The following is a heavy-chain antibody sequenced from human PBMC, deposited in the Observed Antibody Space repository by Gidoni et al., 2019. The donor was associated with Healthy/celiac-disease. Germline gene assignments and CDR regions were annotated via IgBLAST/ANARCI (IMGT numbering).Heavy chain of an antibody. CDR1: GCTFRRYG. V-gene: IGHV3-30*18. D-gene: IGHD3-22*01. Sequence: QVQLVESGGGVVQPGRSLRLSCAAYGCTFRRYGMHWVRQAPGKGLEWVAVISYDGSNKYYADSVKGRFTISRDKSKNTLYLQMDSLRAEDTAVYYCAKGPTSSGYYYFDYWGQGTLVTVSS. CDR3: AKGPTSSGYYYFDY. CDR2: ISYDGSNK. J-gene: IGHJ4*02.